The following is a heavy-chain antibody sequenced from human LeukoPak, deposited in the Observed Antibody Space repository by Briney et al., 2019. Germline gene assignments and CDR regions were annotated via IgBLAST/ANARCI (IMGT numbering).Heavy chain of an antibody. CDR2: IIPILGIA. Sequence: SVKVSCKASGGTFSSYTISWVRQAPGQGLEWMGRIIPILGIANYAQKFQGRVTITADKSTSTAYMELSSLRSEDTAVYYCARASTGPYNWFDPWGQGTLVTVSS. J-gene: IGHJ5*02. V-gene: IGHV1-69*02. CDR3: ARASTGPYNWFDP. CDR1: GGTFSSYT. D-gene: IGHD4-11*01.